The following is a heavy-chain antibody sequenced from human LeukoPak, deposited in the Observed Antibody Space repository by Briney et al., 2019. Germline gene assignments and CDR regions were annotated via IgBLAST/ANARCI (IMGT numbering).Heavy chain of an antibody. D-gene: IGHD6-6*01. J-gene: IGHJ4*02. CDR2: IWYDGSNK. CDR3: ARVGAGEEYSSSSGY. V-gene: IGHV3-33*01. CDR1: GFTFSSYG. Sequence: PGGSLRLSCAVSGFTFSSYGMHWVRQAPGKGLEWVAVIWYDGSNKFYADSVKGRFTVSRDNAKNSLYLQMNSLRAEDTAVYYCARVGAGEEYSSSSGYWGQGTLVTVSS.